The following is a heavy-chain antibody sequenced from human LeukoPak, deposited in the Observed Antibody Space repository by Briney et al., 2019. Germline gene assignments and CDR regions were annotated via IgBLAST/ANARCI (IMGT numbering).Heavy chain of an antibody. V-gene: IGHV3-9*01. D-gene: IGHD1-26*01. CDR3: AKGWGAFDY. J-gene: IGHJ4*02. CDR1: GFTFDDYA. Sequence: PGGSLRLSCAASGFTFDDYAMHWVRQAPGKGLEWVSGISWNSGSIGYADSVKGRFTISRDNAKNSLYLQMNGLRAEDTALYYCAKGWGAFDYWGQGTLVTVSS. CDR2: ISWNSGSI.